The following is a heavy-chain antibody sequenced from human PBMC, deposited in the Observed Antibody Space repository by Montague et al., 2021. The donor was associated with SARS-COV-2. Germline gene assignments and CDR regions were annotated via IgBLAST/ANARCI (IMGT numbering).Heavy chain of an antibody. D-gene: IGHD3-3*01. CDR3: ARAGVGIFDFSYFDS. J-gene: IGHJ4*02. CDR1: GFSISSGYY. CDR2: RYQNGAT. Sequence: SETLSLTCSVSGFSISSGYYWGWIRQPPGKGLEWIGRRYQNGATYYSPSLKRPVTILLDTSKNQFSLSLTSVTAADTAVYYCARAGVGIFDFSYFDSWGQGSLVIVSS. V-gene: IGHV4-38-2*02.